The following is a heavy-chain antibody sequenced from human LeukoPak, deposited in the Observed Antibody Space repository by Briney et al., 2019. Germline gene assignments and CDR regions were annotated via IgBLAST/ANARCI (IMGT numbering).Heavy chain of an antibody. CDR1: GFTFRNYG. CDR2: ICHEGSNK. V-gene: IGHV3-33*01. D-gene: IGHD2-2*01. J-gene: IGHJ4*02. CDR3: ARDSADIVVVPAAVLFDY. Sequence: GGSLRLSCAASGFTFRNYGLHWVPQAPGKGLEWVAVICHEGSNKYYPDSVKGRFTISRDNSKNALYLQMNSLRAEDTAVYYCARDSADIVVVPAAVLFDYWGQGTLVTVSS.